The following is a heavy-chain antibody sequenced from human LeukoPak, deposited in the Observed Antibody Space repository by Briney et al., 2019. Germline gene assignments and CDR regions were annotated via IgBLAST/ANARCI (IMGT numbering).Heavy chain of an antibody. V-gene: IGHV1-46*01. CDR3: AGALDYDTLTGLDY. J-gene: IGHJ4*02. CDR1: GYTFTGYY. CDR2: IDPSGGSA. D-gene: IGHD3-9*01. Sequence: ASVKVSCKASGYTFTGYYMHWVRQAPGQGLEWMGIIDPSGGSATSAQRFHGRVTMTRDTSTSTVYMELSGLRSEDTAVYYCAGALDYDTLTGLDYWGQGTLVTVSS.